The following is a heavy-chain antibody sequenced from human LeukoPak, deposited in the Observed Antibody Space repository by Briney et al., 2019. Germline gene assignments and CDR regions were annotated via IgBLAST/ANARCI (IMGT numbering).Heavy chain of an antibody. J-gene: IGHJ5*02. CDR2: IYYSGST. V-gene: IGHV4-39*01. D-gene: IGHD3-3*01. CDR3: ARRFLTIDNWFDP. CDR1: GGSISSSSYY. Sequence: PSETLSLTCTVSGGSISSSSYYWGWIRQPPGKGLEWIGSIYYSGSTYYNPSLKSRVTISVDTSKNQFSLKLSSVTAADTAVYYCARRFLTIDNWFDPWGQGTLVTASS.